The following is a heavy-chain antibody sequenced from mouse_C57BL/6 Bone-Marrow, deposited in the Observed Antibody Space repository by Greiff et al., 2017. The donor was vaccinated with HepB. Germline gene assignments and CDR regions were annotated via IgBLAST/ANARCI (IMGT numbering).Heavy chain of an antibody. D-gene: IGHD1-1*01. CDR1: GYTFTSYW. Sequence: VQLQESGAELVRPGSSVKLSCKASGYTFTSYWMDWVKQRPGQGLEWIGNIYPSDSETHYNQKFKDKATLTVDKSSSTAYMQLSSLTSEDSAVYDCARDLVTTVVGNYWGQGTTLTVSS. V-gene: IGHV1-61*01. CDR3: ARDLVTTVVGNY. CDR2: IYPSDSET. J-gene: IGHJ2*01.